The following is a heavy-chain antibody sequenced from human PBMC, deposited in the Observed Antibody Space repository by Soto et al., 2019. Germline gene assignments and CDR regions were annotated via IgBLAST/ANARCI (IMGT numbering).Heavy chain of an antibody. CDR2: ISNIGHST. Sequence: PGGSLRLSCSASGFTFSGYAMSWVRQAPGKGLEYISAISNIGHSTNYADSVRGRFTISRDNSKNTVYLQMSSLRAEDTAVYYCVKAIFGIAVSGSPFDYWGQGTLVTVSS. CDR1: GFTFSGYA. D-gene: IGHD6-19*01. J-gene: IGHJ4*02. V-gene: IGHV3-64D*06. CDR3: VKAIFGIAVSGSPFDY.